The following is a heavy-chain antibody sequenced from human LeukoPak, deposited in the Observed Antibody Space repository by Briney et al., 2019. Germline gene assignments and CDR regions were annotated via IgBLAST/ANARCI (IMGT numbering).Heavy chain of an antibody. V-gene: IGHV1-69*04. CDR2: IIPILGIA. CDR1: GGTFSSYA. J-gene: IGHJ4*02. D-gene: IGHD6-6*01. Sequence: GASVKVSCKASGGTFSSYAISWVRQAPGQGLEWMGRIIPILGIANYAQKFQGRVTITADKSTSTAYMELSSLRSEDTAVYYCAGMIAARPSSYFDYWGQGTLATVSS. CDR3: AGMIAARPSSYFDY.